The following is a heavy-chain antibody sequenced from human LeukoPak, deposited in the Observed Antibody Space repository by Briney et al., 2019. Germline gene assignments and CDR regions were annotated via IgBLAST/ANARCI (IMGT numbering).Heavy chain of an antibody. V-gene: IGHV3-7*01. J-gene: IGHJ4*02. Sequence: PGGSLRLSCAASGFTFSSYLMSWVRQAPGKGLEWVATIKEDGNEKYYVDSVKGRFTISRDNAKNSLYLQMNSLRAEDTAVYYCASFKVRSDYDSFGYRDYWGQGTLVAVSS. CDR2: IKEDGNEK. D-gene: IGHD3-22*01. CDR1: GFTFSSYL. CDR3: ASFKVRSDYDSFGYRDY.